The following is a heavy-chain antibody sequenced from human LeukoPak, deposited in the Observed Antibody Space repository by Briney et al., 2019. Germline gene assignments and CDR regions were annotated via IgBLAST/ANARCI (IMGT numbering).Heavy chain of an antibody. J-gene: IGHJ4*02. CDR3: AKPQTPSASIGRYFDY. D-gene: IGHD6-6*01. CDR1: GFTFSSYG. CDR2: ISYDGSNK. V-gene: IGHV3-30*18. Sequence: GRSLRLSCAASGFTFSSYGMHWVRQAPGKGLEWVAVISYDGSNKYYADSVKGRFTISRDNSKNTLYLQMNSLRAEDTAVYYCAKPQTPSASIGRYFDYWGQGTLVTVSS.